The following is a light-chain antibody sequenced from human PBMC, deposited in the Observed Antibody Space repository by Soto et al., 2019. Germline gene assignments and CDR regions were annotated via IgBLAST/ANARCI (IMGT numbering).Light chain of an antibody. CDR2: EVT. CDR1: GSDIGAYTY. Sequence: QSALTQPPSASGSPGQSVTISCTGTGSDIGAYTYVSWYQHHPGTAPKLIIYEVTLRPSGVPDRFSGSKSGNTASLTVSGLQADDEADYYCSAYAGSNTFVFGTGTKLTVL. J-gene: IGLJ1*01. CDR3: SAYAGSNTFV. V-gene: IGLV2-8*01.